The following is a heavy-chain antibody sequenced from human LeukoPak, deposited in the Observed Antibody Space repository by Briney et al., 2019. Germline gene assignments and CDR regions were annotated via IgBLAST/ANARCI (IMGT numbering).Heavy chain of an antibody. D-gene: IGHD6-6*01. CDR3: AKRIAAQENFDY. CDR2: ISGSGGST. Sequence: GGSLRLSCAASGFTFSSNSMNWVRQAPGKGLEWVSAISGSGGSTNYAESVKGRFTISRDNSKNTLYLQMNSLRAEDTALYYCAKRIAAQENFDYWGQGTLVTVSS. CDR1: GFTFSSNS. V-gene: IGHV3-23*01. J-gene: IGHJ4*02.